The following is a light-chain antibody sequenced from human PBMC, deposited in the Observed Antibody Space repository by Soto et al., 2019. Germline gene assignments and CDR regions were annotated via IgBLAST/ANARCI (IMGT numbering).Light chain of an antibody. V-gene: IGLV2-23*01. CDR1: SSDVGSYNL. CDR2: EGS. J-gene: IGLJ2*01. Sequence: QSALTQPASVSGSPGQSITISCTGTSSDVGSYNLVSWYQQHPGKAPKLMIYEGSKRPSGVSNRFSGSKSGNTASLTISGLQAEDEADYYWCSYAALFGGGTKLTVL. CDR3: CSYAAL.